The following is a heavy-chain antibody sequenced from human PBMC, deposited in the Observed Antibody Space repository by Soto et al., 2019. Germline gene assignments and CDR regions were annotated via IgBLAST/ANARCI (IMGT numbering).Heavy chain of an antibody. CDR1: GFTFSSYS. Sequence: PWGSLRLSCAASGFTFSSYSVNWVRQAPGKGLEWVSSISSSSSYIYYADSVKGRFTISRDNAKNSLYLQMNSLRAEDTAVYYCASWPLEYSRSFLQSYWGQGTLVTVSS. D-gene: IGHD6-6*01. V-gene: IGHV3-21*01. J-gene: IGHJ4*02. CDR2: ISSSSSYI. CDR3: ASWPLEYSRSFLQSY.